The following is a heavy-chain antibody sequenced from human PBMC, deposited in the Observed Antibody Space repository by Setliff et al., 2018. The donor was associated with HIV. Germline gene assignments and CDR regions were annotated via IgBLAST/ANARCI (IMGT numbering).Heavy chain of an antibody. Sequence: ASVKVSCKASGYTFTNYAISWVRQAPGQGLEWMGWISAYNTNANYAQKYQGRVTMTTDTSTNTIYMELRSLSSDDTAAYFCARSTVVVTAIILIDYWGQGTLVTVSS. CDR2: ISAYNTNA. CDR3: ARSTVVVTAIILIDY. J-gene: IGHJ4*02. D-gene: IGHD2-21*02. CDR1: GYTFTNYA. V-gene: IGHV1-18*01.